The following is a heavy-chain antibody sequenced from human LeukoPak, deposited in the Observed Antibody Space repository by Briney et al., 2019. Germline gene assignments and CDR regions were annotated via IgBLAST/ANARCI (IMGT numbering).Heavy chain of an antibody. CDR1: GFTFSTYW. CDR3: ARNVYRTFDS. Sequence: PGGSLRLSCAASGFTFSTYWMSWVRQAPGKGLGWVANIKQDGSEKYYVDSVKDRFTISRDNAKNSLYLQMNSLRVEDTAVYYCARNVYRTFDSWDRGTLVTVSS. CDR2: IKQDGSEK. V-gene: IGHV3-7*01. D-gene: IGHD1-14*01. J-gene: IGHJ4*02.